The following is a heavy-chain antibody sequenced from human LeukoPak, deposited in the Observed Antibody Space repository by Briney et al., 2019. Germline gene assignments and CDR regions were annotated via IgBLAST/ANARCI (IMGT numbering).Heavy chain of an antibody. D-gene: IGHD2-15*01. CDR2: IYPGDSDT. CDR1: GGSISSYY. J-gene: IGHJ4*02. V-gene: IGHV5-51*01. CDR3: ARHQRYCSGGSCSTLFDY. Sequence: ETLSLTCTVSGGSISSYYWSWIRQPAGKGLEWMGIIYPGDSDTRYSPSFQGQVTISADKSISTAYLQWSSLKASDTAMYYCARHQRYCSGGSCSTLFDYWGQGTLVTVSP.